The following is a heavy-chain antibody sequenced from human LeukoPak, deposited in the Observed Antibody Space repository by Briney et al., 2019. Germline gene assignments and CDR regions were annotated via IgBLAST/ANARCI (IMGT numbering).Heavy chain of an antibody. J-gene: IGHJ3*02. CDR1: GITLSSYW. Sequence: RGSLRLSCAGSGITLSSYWMSWVRQAPGKGLEWVANIKQDASEKYFVDSLRGRFTISRDNAKNSLFLQMNSLRAEDTAVYYCVRDQGAFDMWGHGTMVTVSS. V-gene: IGHV3-7*05. CDR2: IKQDASEK. CDR3: VRDQGAFDM.